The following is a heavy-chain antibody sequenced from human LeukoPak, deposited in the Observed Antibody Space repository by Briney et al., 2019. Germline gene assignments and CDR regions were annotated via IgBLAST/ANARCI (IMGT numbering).Heavy chain of an antibody. V-gene: IGHV3-23*01. J-gene: IGHJ4*02. CDR3: AKDRGLRIVGARGDY. CDR2: ISGSGGST. Sequence: GGSLRLSCAASGFTFGSYAMSWVRQAPGKGLEWVSAISGSGGSTYYADSVKGRFTISRDNSKNTLYLQMNSLRAEDTAVYYCAKDRGLRIVGARGDYWGQGTLVTVSS. D-gene: IGHD1-26*01. CDR1: GFTFGSYA.